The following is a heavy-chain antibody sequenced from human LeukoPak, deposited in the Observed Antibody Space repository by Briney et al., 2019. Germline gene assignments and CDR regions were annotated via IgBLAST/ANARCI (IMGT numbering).Heavy chain of an antibody. D-gene: IGHD5-18*01. Sequence: SVKVSCKASGYTFASYDINWVRQAPGQGLEWMGGIIPIFGTANYAQKFQGRVTITTDESTSTAYMELSSLRSEDTAVYYCASGSGYLLPFDYWGQGTLVTVSS. CDR1: GYTFASYD. J-gene: IGHJ4*02. V-gene: IGHV1-69*05. CDR3: ASGSGYLLPFDY. CDR2: IIPIFGTA.